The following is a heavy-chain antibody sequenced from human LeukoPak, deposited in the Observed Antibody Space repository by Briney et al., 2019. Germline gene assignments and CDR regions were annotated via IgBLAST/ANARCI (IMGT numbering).Heavy chain of an antibody. Sequence: GGSLRLSCAASGFTFSSYAMSWVRQAPGKGLEWVSAISGSGGSTYYADSVKGRFTISRDNSKNTLYLQMNSLKAEDTAVYYCAKAPTSYSSSWVDYWGQGTLVTVSS. CDR1: GFTFSSYA. D-gene: IGHD6-13*01. CDR3: AKAPTSYSSSWVDY. CDR2: ISGSGGST. V-gene: IGHV3-23*01. J-gene: IGHJ4*02.